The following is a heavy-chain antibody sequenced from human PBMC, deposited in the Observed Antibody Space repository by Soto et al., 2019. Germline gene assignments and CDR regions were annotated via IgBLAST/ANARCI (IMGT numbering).Heavy chain of an antibody. Sequence: GGSLRLSCTTSGFTFCDYAMSWFRQAPGKGLEWVGFIRSKGYGETTEYAASVKGRFTISRDDSKSIAYLQMNSLKTEDTAVYYCTRAVYYYDSRGYYYFDYWGQGTLVTVSS. J-gene: IGHJ4*02. D-gene: IGHD3-22*01. CDR2: IRSKGYGETT. CDR1: GFTFCDYA. V-gene: IGHV3-49*03. CDR3: TRAVYYYDSRGYYYFDY.